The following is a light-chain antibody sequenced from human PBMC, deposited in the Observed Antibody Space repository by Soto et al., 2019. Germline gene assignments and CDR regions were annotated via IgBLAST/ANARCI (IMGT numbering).Light chain of an antibody. CDR3: MQALQISWT. Sequence: DIVMTQSPLSLPVTPGEPASISCRSSQSLLHSNGYNYLDWYLQKPGQSPQLLIYLGSNRGSGVPDRFSGSGSGTDFTLNISIVEAEGVGVYYCMQALQISWTVGQGTKVEIK. CDR1: QSLLHSNGYNY. J-gene: IGKJ1*01. V-gene: IGKV2-28*01. CDR2: LGS.